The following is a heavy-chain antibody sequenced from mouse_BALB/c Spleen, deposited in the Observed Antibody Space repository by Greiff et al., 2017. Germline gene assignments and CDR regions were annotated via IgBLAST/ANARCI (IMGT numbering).Heavy chain of an antibody. V-gene: IGHV5-17*02. J-gene: IGHJ4*01. Sequence: DVMLVESGGGLVQPGGSRKLSCAASGFTFSSFGMHWVRQAPEKGLEWVAYISSGSSTIYYADTVKGRFTISRDNPKNTLFLQMTSRRSEDTAMYYCARSGYYGSSYDYAMDYWGQGTSVTVSS. CDR2: ISSGSSTI. D-gene: IGHD1-1*01. CDR1: GFTFSSFG. CDR3: ARSGYYGSSYDYAMDY.